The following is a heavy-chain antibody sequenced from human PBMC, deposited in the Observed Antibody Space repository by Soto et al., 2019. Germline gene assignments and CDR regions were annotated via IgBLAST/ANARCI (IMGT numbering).Heavy chain of an antibody. Sequence: SVKVSCKASGGTFSSYAISWVRQAPGQGLEWMGGIIPIFGTANYAQKFQGRVTITADESTSTAYMELRSLRSDDTAVYSCARGGPTSADYYYGMDVWGLGTTVTVSS. D-gene: IGHD3-10*01. CDR2: IIPIFGTA. V-gene: IGHV1-69*13. CDR3: ARGGPTSADYYYGMDV. J-gene: IGHJ6*02. CDR1: GGTFSSYA.